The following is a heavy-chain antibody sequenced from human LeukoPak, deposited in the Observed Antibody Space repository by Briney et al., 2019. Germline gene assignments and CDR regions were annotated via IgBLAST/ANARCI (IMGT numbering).Heavy chain of an antibody. J-gene: IGHJ3*02. CDR2: ISFKNGNT. CDR1: GYTLINYG. V-gene: IGHV1-18*01. CDR3: AKGGSTRPWSFDI. Sequence: ASVKVSCKASGYTLINYGISWLQQAPGQGLEWMGWISFKNGNTNSAQKLQGRVTMTTDTSTSTAYMELMSLRSDDTAVSYCAKGGSTRPWSFDIWGQGTMVTVSS. D-gene: IGHD2-2*01.